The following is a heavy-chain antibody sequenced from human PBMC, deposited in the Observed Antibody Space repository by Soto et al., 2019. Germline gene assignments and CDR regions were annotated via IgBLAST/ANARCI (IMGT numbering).Heavy chain of an antibody. CDR3: ARGDCVGGTCYSLAGSFCYYVGV. V-gene: IGHV3-74*02. CDR1: GFTFSNYW. J-gene: IGHJ6*03. Sequence: EVQLVESGGGLVQPGGSLRLSCAASGFTFSNYWMYWVRQAPGKGLEWVSRINSDGSVSSYADSVKGRLTISRDNVKNTLYLQMDSLRAEDTSVYYCARGDCVGGTCYSLAGSFCYYVGVWGRGTTVTVFS. D-gene: IGHD2-15*01. CDR2: INSDGSVS.